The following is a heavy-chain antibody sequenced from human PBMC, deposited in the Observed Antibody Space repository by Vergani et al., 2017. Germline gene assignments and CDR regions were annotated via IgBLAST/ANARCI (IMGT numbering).Heavy chain of an antibody. CDR2: IIPIFGTA. CDR3: ARGLETYYDFSGSATHLDY. Sequence: QVQLVQSGAEVKKPGSSVKVSCKASGGTFSSYAISWVRQAPGQGLEWMGGIIPIFGTANYAQKFQGRVTITAAESTSTAYMELSSLRSEDTAVYYCARGLETYYDFSGSATHLDYWGQGTLVTVSS. CDR1: GGTFSSYA. V-gene: IGHV1-69*01. D-gene: IGHD3-3*01. J-gene: IGHJ4*02.